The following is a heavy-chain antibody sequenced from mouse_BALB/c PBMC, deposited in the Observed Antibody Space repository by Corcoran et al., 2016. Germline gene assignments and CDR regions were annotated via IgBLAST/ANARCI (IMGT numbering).Heavy chain of an antibody. CDR3: TREGFAY. Sequence: EVQLQQSGPELVTPGPSVKMSCTASGYTFTSYVMHWGKQKPGQGLEWIGYINPYNDGTKYNEKFKGKATLTSDKSSSTAYMELSSLTSEDSAVYYWTREGFAYWGQGTLVTVSP. J-gene: IGHJ3*01. CDR2: INPYNDGT. V-gene: IGHV1S136*01. CDR1: GYTFTSYV.